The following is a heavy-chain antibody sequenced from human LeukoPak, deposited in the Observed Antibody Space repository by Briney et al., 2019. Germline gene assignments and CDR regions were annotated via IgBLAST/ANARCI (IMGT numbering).Heavy chain of an antibody. CDR2: INTNTGNP. V-gene: IGHV7-4-1*02. CDR1: GYTFTSYA. CDR3: ARRMITFGGARFKPFDY. Sequence: ASVKVSCKASGYTFTSYAMNWVRQAPGQGLEWMGWINTNTGNPTYTQGFTGRFVFSLDTSVSTAYLQISSLKAEDTAAYYCARRMITFGGARFKPFDYWGQGTLVTVSS. J-gene: IGHJ4*02. D-gene: IGHD3-16*01.